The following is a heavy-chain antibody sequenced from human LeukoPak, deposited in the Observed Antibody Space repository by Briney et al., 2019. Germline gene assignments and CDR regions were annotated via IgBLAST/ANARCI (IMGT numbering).Heavy chain of an antibody. J-gene: IGHJ4*02. D-gene: IGHD1-26*01. Sequence: AGGSLRLSCAASGFTFSSYGMSWVRQAPGQGLEWVSAISGSGGSTYYADSVKGRFTISRDNSKNTLYLQMNSLRAEDTAVYYCARGSGSPIDWGQGTLVTVSS. CDR2: ISGSGGST. V-gene: IGHV3-23*01. CDR1: GFTFSSYG. CDR3: ARGSGSPID.